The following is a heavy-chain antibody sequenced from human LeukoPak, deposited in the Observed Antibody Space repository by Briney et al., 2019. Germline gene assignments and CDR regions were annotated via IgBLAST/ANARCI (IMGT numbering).Heavy chain of an antibody. CDR2: IYHSGST. D-gene: IGHD1-20*01. CDR1: GGSISSGGYS. CDR3: ASVCITGTTKSYYGMDV. Sequence: PSETLSLTCAVSGGSISSGGYSWSWIRQPPGKGLVWIGNIYHSGSTYYNPSLKSRVTISVDRSKNQFSLKLSAVTAADTAVYYCASVCITGTTKSYYGMDVWGQGTTVTVSS. J-gene: IGHJ6*02. V-gene: IGHV4-30-2*01.